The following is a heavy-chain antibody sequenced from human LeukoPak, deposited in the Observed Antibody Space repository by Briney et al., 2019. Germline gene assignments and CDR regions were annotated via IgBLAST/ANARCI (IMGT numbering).Heavy chain of an antibody. Sequence: SETLSLTCAVYGGSFSGYYWSWIRQPPGKVLEWIGEINHSGSTNYNPSLKSRVTISVDTSKNQFSLKLSSVTAADTAVYYCARSGRKGYCTNGVCPRLYNWFDPWGQGTLVTVSS. CDR1: GGSFSGYY. CDR3: ARSGRKGYCTNGVCPRLYNWFDP. CDR2: INHSGST. D-gene: IGHD2-8*01. J-gene: IGHJ5*02. V-gene: IGHV4-34*01.